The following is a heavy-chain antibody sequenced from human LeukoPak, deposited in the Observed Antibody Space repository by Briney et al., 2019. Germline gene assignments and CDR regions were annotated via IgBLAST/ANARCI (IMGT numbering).Heavy chain of an antibody. V-gene: IGHV4-38-2*01. Sequence: SETLSLTCAVSGYSISSGYYWGWIRQPPGKGLEWIGSIYHSGSTYYSPSLKSRVNISVGTSKNQFSLKLSSVTAADTAVYYCARRRVGFTVDYWSQGTLVTVSS. J-gene: IGHJ4*02. CDR2: IYHSGST. D-gene: IGHD1-26*01. CDR3: ARRRVGFTVDY. CDR1: GYSISSGYY.